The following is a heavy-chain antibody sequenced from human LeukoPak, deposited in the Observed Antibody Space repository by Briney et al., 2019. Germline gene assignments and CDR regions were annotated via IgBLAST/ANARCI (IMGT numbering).Heavy chain of an antibody. V-gene: IGHV3-21*01. CDR1: GFTFSSYS. CDR2: ISSSSSYI. CDR3: ARDSFVTISGGWNWFDP. J-gene: IGHJ5*02. D-gene: IGHD3-3*01. Sequence: GGSLRLSCAASGFTFSSYSMNWVRQAPGKGLEWVSSISSSSSYIYYADSVKGRFTVSRDNAKNTLYLQMNSLRAEDTAVYYCARDSFVTISGGWNWFDPWGQGTLVTVSS.